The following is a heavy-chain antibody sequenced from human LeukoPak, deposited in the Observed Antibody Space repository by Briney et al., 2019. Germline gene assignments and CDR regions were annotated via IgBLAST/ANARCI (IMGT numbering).Heavy chain of an antibody. CDR1: GYTLTELS. J-gene: IGHJ6*02. CDR2: FDPEDGET. Sequence: ASVKVSCKVSGYTLTELSIHWVRQAPGKGLEWMGGFDPEDGETIYAQKFQGRVTMTEDTSTDTAYMELSSLRSEDTAVYYCATDSDYDSSGYRGFYYYYGMDVWGQGTTVTVSS. V-gene: IGHV1-24*01. CDR3: ATDSDYDSSGYRGFYYYYGMDV. D-gene: IGHD3-22*01.